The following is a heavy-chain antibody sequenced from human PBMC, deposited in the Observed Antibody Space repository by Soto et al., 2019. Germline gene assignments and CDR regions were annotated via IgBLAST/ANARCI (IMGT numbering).Heavy chain of an antibody. Sequence: TLSLTCTVSGGSISSGGYYWSWIRQHPGKGLEWIGYIYCSGSTYYNPSLKSRVTISVDTSKNQFSLKLSSVTAADTAVYYCARASKGMVRGVIISPPYYYGMDVWGQGTTVTVSS. CDR2: IYCSGST. V-gene: IGHV4-31*03. D-gene: IGHD3-10*01. CDR3: ARASKGMVRGVIISPPYYYGMDV. J-gene: IGHJ6*02. CDR1: GGSISSGGYY.